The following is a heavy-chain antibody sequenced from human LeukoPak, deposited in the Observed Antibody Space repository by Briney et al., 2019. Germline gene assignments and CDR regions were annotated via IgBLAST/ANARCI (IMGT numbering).Heavy chain of an antibody. CDR2: FDPEDGET. CDR3: ATYPTFSYGSGSYAFDI. J-gene: IGHJ3*02. D-gene: IGHD3-10*01. CDR1: GYTLTELS. Sequence: ASLKVSCKVSGYTLTELSMHWVRQAPGKGLEWMGGFDPEDGETIYAQKFQGRVTMTEDTSTDTAYMELSSLRSEDTAVYYCATYPTFSYGSGSYAFDIWGQGTMVTVSS. V-gene: IGHV1-24*01.